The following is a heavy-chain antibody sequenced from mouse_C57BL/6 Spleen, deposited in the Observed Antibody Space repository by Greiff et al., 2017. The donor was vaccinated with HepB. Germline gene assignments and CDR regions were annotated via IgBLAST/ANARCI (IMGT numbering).Heavy chain of an antibody. Sequence: VQLQESGAELVRPGASVTLSCKASGYTFTDYEMHWVKQTPVHGLEWIGAIDPETGGTAYNQKFKGKAILTADKSSSTVYMELRSLTSEDSAVYYCTRCDCRWYFDVWGTVTTVTVSS. J-gene: IGHJ1*03. D-gene: IGHD2-4*01. V-gene: IGHV1-15*01. CDR1: GYTFTDYE. CDR3: TRCDCRWYFDV. CDR2: IDPETGGT.